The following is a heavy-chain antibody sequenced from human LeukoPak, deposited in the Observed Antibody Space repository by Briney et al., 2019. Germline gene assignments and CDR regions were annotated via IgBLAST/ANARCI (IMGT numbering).Heavy chain of an antibody. CDR2: IIPIFGTA. Sequence: SVKVSCKASGGNFSSYAISWVRQAPGQVLEWMGGIIPIFGTANYAQKFQGRVTITTDESTSTAYMELRSLRSEDTAVYYCASLLGGDYYYMDVWGKGTTVTVTS. CDR3: ASLLGGDYYYMDV. J-gene: IGHJ6*03. D-gene: IGHD3-16*01. CDR1: GGNFSSYA. V-gene: IGHV1-69*05.